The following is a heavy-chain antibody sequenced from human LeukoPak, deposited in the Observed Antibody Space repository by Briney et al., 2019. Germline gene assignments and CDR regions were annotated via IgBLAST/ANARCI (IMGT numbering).Heavy chain of an antibody. CDR3: ARGGDYSWEAVPW. CDR1: GFTFSSYW. V-gene: IGHV3-74*01. Sequence: TGGSLRLSCAASGFTFSSYWMYWVRQAPGKGLVWVSRINSDGSRTSYADSVKGRFTISRGNAKNTLYLQMNSLRAEDTAVYYCARGGDYSWEAVPWWGQGTLVTVSS. D-gene: IGHD4-17*01. J-gene: IGHJ4*02. CDR2: INSDGSRT.